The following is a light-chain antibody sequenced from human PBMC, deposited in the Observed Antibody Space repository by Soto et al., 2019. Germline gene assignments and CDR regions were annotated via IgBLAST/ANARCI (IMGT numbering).Light chain of an antibody. Sequence: QSVLTQPASVSGSPGQSITISCTGTSSDVASYNLVSWYQQHPGKVPKLIIYEVTERPSGVSNRFSGSKSGNTASLTVSGLQAEDEADYYCCSYAGSHTYVFGTGTKLTVL. V-gene: IGLV2-23*02. CDR1: SSDVASYNL. CDR3: CSYAGSHTYV. J-gene: IGLJ1*01. CDR2: EVT.